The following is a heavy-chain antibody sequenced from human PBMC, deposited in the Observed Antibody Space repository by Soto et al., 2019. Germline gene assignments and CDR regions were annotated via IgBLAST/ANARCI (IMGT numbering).Heavy chain of an antibody. CDR3: ARPRAVSPIAAVDV. Sequence: HPGGSLRLSCAASGFTFSDHYMYWVRQAPGKGLEWVSYISSSSSTIYYADSVKGRFTISRDNAKNSLYLQMNSLRDEDTAVYYCARPRAVSPIAAVDVWGQGTTFTVSS. D-gene: IGHD6-13*01. CDR2: ISSSSSTI. J-gene: IGHJ6*02. V-gene: IGHV3-48*02. CDR1: GFTFSDHY.